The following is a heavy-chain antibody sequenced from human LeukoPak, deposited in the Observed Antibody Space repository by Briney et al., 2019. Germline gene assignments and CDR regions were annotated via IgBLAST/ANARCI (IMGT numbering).Heavy chain of an antibody. CDR2: ISWNSVYI. CDR3: AKDGAELWAPRCYAFDI. D-gene: IGHD1-14*01. CDR1: GFTFHGYA. J-gene: IGHJ3*02. V-gene: IGHV3-9*01. Sequence: QPGGSLRLSCAASGFTFHGYAMHWVRQAPGKGLERVSGISWNSVYIGYEDSVRGRVTITRDNAKNFLYLQMDSLRDEDTALYYCAKDGAELWAPRCYAFDIWGQGTMVTVPS.